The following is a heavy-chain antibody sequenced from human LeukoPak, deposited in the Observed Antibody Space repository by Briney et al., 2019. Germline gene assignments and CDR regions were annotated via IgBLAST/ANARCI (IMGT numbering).Heavy chain of an antibody. D-gene: IGHD2-2*01. CDR3: AREGCSSTSCRSSHWYFDL. Sequence: GASVKVSCKASGYAFTGYYMHWVRQAPGQGLEWMGGIIPIFGTANYAQKFQGRVTITADESTSTAYMELSSLRSEDTAVYYCAREGCSSTSCRSSHWYFDLWGRGTLVTVSS. CDR1: GYAFTGYY. CDR2: IIPIFGTA. V-gene: IGHV1-69*13. J-gene: IGHJ2*01.